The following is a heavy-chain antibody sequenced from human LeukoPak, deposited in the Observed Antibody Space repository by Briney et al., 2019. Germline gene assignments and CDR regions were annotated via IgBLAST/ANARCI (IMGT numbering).Heavy chain of an antibody. CDR3: ARAVLLRTIDY. CDR1: GYTFTSYA. Sequence: ASVKVSCKASGYTFTSYAMHWVRQAPGRGLEWMGWINPNSGGTNYAQKFQGRVTMTRDTSISTAYMELSRLRSDDTAVYYCARAVLLRTIDYWGQGTLVTVSS. CDR2: INPNSGGT. D-gene: IGHD3-10*01. J-gene: IGHJ4*02. V-gene: IGHV1-2*02.